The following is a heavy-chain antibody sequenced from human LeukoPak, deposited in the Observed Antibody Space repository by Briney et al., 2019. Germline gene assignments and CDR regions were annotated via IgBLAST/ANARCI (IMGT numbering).Heavy chain of an antibody. D-gene: IGHD2-21*02. CDR3: AKVCDPSSGYIVVVTALWYGMDV. J-gene: IGHJ6*02. CDR1: GFTFSSYG. Sequence: GRSLRLSCAASGFTFSSYGMHWVRQAPGKGLEWVAVISYDGSNEYYADSVKGRFTISRDNSKNTLYLQMNSLRAEDTAVYYCAKVCDPSSGYIVVVTALWYGMDVWGQGTTVTVSS. CDR2: ISYDGSNE. V-gene: IGHV3-30*18.